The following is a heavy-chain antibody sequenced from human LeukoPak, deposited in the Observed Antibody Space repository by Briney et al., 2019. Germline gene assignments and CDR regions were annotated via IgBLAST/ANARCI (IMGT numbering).Heavy chain of an antibody. Sequence: SETLSLTCTVSGDSISSSTYSTTYYWGWIRQPPGKGLEWIGSITYSGTTHYNASLKSRVTISVDTSKNQSSLRLSSVTAADTAVYFCARHGGRYNWSPSDWGQGTLVTVSS. CDR1: GDSISSSTYSTTYY. J-gene: IGHJ4*02. CDR2: ITYSGTT. CDR3: ARHGGRYNWSPSD. V-gene: IGHV4-39*01. D-gene: IGHD1-20*01.